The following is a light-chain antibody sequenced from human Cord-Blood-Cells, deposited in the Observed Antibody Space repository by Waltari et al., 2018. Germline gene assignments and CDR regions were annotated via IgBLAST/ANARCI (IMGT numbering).Light chain of an antibody. CDR3: SSYTSSSTIYV. CDR2: EVS. V-gene: IGLV2-14*01. J-gene: IGLJ1*01. Sequence: QSAPTQPASVSGSPGQSITISCTGTSSAVGGYNYVSWYQQHPGKAPKLMIYEVSNRPSGVSNRFSGSKSGNTASLTISGLQAEDEADYYCSSYTSSSTIYVFGTGTKVTVL. CDR1: SSAVGGYNY.